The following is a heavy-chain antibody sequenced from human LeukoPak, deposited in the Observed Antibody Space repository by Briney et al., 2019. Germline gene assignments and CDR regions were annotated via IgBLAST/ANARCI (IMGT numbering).Heavy chain of an antibody. CDR3: ARDLVYCSSSSCYNSAFDI. Sequence: SETLSLTCAVSGGSISSSNWWSWVRQPPGKGLEWIGEMYHSGSTNYNPSLKSRVTISGDTSKNQFSLKLSSVTAADTAVYYCARDLVYCSSSSCYNSAFDIWGQGTMVTVSS. J-gene: IGHJ3*02. CDR1: GGSISSSNW. CDR2: MYHSGST. D-gene: IGHD2-2*02. V-gene: IGHV4-4*02.